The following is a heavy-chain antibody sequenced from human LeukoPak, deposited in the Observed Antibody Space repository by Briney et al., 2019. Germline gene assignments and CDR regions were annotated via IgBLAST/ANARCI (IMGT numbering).Heavy chain of an antibody. CDR1: GGSISSSSYY. J-gene: IGHJ5*02. V-gene: IGHV4-39*01. CDR2: IYYSGST. D-gene: IGHD6-19*01. Sequence: SETLSLTCTVSGGSISSSSYYWGWIRQPPGKGLEWIGSIYYSGSTYYNPSLKSRVTISVDTSKNQFSLKLSSVTAADTAVYYCARLRGSGTDHWGQGTLVTVSS. CDR3: ARLRGSGTDH.